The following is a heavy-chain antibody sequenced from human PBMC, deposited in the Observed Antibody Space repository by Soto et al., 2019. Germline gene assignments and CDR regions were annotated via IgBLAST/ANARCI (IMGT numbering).Heavy chain of an antibody. D-gene: IGHD3-22*01. CDR1: GYSFTSYW. CDR2: IDPSDSYT. CDR3: ARRTDTYYYDSSGYYWDE. Sequence: GESLKISCKGSGYSFTSYWISWVRQMPGKGLEWMGRIDPSDSYTNYSPSFQGHVTISADKSISTAYLQWSSLKASDTAMYYCARRTDTYYYDSSGYYWDEWGQGALVTGSS. V-gene: IGHV5-10-1*01. J-gene: IGHJ4*02.